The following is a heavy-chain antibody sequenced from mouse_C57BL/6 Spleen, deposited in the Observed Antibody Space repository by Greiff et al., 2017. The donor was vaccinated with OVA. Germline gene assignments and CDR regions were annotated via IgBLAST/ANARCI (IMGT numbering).Heavy chain of an antibody. D-gene: IGHD1-1*01. J-gene: IGHJ2*01. CDR1: GYTFTDYN. Sequence: EVQLQQSGPELVKPGASVKMSCKASGYTFTDYNMHWVKQSHGKSLEWIGYINPNNGGTSYNQKFKGKATLTVNKSSSTAYMELRSLTSEDSAVYYCAEGYGSTTGGYFDYWGQGTTLTVSS. CDR2: INPNNGGT. V-gene: IGHV1-22*01. CDR3: AEGYGSTTGGYFDY.